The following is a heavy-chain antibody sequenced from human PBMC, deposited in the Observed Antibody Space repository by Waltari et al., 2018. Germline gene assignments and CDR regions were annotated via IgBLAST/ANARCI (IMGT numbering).Heavy chain of an antibody. Sequence: EVQLFESGGGLVQPGGSLRLSCAASGFPFSSYAMSWVRRAPGKGREGVAATSGSSGNTYYADSVKGRFTISRDNSKKTLYLQMNSLRAEDTAVYYCAKGDPGRSWVDCYYGMDVWGQGTTVTVSS. CDR3: AKGDPGRSWVDCYYGMDV. CDR2: TSGSSGNT. D-gene: IGHD6-13*01. CDR1: GFPFSSYA. V-gene: IGHV3-23*01. J-gene: IGHJ6*02.